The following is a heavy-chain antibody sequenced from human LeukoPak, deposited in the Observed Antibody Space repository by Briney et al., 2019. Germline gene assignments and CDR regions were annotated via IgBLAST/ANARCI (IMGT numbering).Heavy chain of an antibody. Sequence: SETLSLTCTVSGGSISSSSYYWGWIRQPPGKGLEWIGSIYYSGGTYYNPSLKSRVTISVDTSKNQFSLKLSSVTAADTAVYYCARDGVAVSGGWFDPWGQGTLVTVSS. J-gene: IGHJ5*02. CDR1: GGSISSSSYY. V-gene: IGHV4-39*07. CDR2: IYYSGGT. CDR3: ARDGVAVSGGWFDP. D-gene: IGHD6-19*01.